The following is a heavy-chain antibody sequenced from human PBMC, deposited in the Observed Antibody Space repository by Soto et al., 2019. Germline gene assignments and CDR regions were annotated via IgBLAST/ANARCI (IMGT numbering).Heavy chain of an antibody. CDR1: GFTFSSYA. V-gene: IGHV3-30-3*01. Sequence: GGSLRLSCAASGFTFSSYAMHWVRQAPGKGLEWVAVISYDGSNKYYADSVKGRFTISRDNSKNTLYLQMNSLRAEDTAVYYCARDGYCSCGSCYAEGLYYDSSGYYTGWFDPWGQGTLVTVSS. CDR2: ISYDGSNK. CDR3: ARDGYCSCGSCYAEGLYYDSSGYYTGWFDP. J-gene: IGHJ5*02. D-gene: IGHD3-22*01.